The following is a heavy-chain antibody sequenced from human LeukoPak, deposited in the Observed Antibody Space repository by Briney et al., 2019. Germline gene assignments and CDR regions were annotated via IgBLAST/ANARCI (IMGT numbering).Heavy chain of an antibody. Sequence: MSSETLSLTCTVSGGSISNSNYYWGWLRQPPGKGLEWIGNIYYSGSTYYNPSLKSRVTISVDTSKNQFSLKLSSVTAADTAVYYCAKYSSPNWFDPWGQGTLVTVSS. CDR1: GGSISNSNYY. D-gene: IGHD6-13*01. J-gene: IGHJ5*02. CDR2: IYYSGST. CDR3: AKYSSPNWFDP. V-gene: IGHV4-39*01.